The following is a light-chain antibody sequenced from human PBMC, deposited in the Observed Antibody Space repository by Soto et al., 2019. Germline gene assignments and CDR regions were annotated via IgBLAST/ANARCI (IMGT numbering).Light chain of an antibody. Sequence: EIVLTQSPGTLSLSPGERSTLSCRASQSVGSYLAWYQQKPGQAPRLLIYDASTRATGIPARFSGSGSRTDFTLTISSLEPEDFAVYYCQQRSNWRRLTFGGGT. J-gene: IGKJ4*01. CDR3: QQRSNWRRLT. CDR2: DAS. V-gene: IGKV3-11*01. CDR1: QSVGSY.